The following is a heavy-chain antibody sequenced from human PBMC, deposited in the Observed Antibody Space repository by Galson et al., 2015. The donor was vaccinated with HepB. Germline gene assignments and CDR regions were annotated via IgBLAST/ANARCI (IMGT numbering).Heavy chain of an antibody. CDR1: GYSFTSYW. J-gene: IGHJ6*02. CDR3: ARRPHYTARSYYYYGMDV. CDR2: IDPSDSYT. D-gene: IGHD5-18*01. Sequence: QSGAEVKKPGESLRISCKGSGYSFTSYWISWVRQMPGKGLEWMGRIDPSDSYTNYSPSFQGHVTISADKSISTAYLQWSSLKASDTAMYYCARRPHYTARSYYYYGMDVWGQGTTVTVSS. V-gene: IGHV5-10-1*01.